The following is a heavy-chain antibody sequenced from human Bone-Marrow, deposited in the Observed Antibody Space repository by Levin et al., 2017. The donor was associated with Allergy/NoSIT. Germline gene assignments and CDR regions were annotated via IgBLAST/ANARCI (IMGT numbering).Heavy chain of an antibody. CDR2: ISSYDGSNE. CDR1: GFKFRNYA. CDR3: AKETAWRGSAKKLNWYFEF. J-gene: IGHJ2*01. D-gene: IGHD2-21*01. V-gene: IGHV3-30*04. Sequence: GESLKISCAASGFKFRNYAMHWVRQAPGKGLAWVAAISSYDGSNEYYADSVKGRFTVSRDNSKNTLFLQMNTLRPEDTAVYFCAKETAWRGSAKKLNWYFEFWGRGTLVTVSS.